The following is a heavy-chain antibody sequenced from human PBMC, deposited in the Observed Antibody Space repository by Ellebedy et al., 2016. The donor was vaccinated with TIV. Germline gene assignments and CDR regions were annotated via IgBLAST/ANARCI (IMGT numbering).Heavy chain of an antibody. Sequence: AASVKVSCKASGYTFTSYYMHWVRQAPGQGLEWMGIINLSGGSTSSAQKFQDRVTMTRDTSTTTVYMELRSLRSEDTAVYYCTRDLSVGTRNYSFGMDVWGQGTTVTVSS. CDR1: GYTFTSYY. CDR3: TRDLSVGTRNYSFGMDV. V-gene: IGHV1-46*01. D-gene: IGHD2-2*01. CDR2: INLSGGST. J-gene: IGHJ6*02.